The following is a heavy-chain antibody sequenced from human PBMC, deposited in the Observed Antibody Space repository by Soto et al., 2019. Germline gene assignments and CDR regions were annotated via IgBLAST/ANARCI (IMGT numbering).Heavy chain of an antibody. V-gene: IGHV4-39*01. CDR2: ISYSGST. CDR3: AIYYYDTSGYYYVPGVY. J-gene: IGHJ4*02. Sequence: SETLSLTCTVSGGSISSSGYYWGWIRQPPGKGLEWIGSISYSGSTYYNPSLKSRVTISVDTSKNQFSLKLSSVTAADTAVYYCAIYYYDTSGYYYVPGVYWGQGTLVTVSS. D-gene: IGHD3-22*01. CDR1: GGSISSSGYY.